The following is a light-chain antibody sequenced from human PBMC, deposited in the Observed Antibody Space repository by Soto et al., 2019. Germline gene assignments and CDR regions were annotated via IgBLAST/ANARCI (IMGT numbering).Light chain of an antibody. CDR1: QTVNWW. V-gene: IGKV1-5*03. Sequence: IQMTQSPSTLSASVGDNVAITCRASQTVNWWLAWYQQKPGKAPNLLIYKASNLQTGVPSRFSGSGSGTEFTLTISSLQPDDFATYYCQQYHTYPLSFGGGTKVEIK. J-gene: IGKJ4*01. CDR2: KAS. CDR3: QQYHTYPLS.